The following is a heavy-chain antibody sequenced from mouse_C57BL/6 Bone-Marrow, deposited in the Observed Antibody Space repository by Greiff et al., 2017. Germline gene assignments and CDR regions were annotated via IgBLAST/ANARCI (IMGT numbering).Heavy chain of an antibody. CDR3: ARDSSGYAWFAY. Sequence: QVQLQQPGAELVKPGASVKVSCKASGYTFTSYWMHWVKQRPGQGLEWIGRIHPSDSDTNYTQKFTGKATLTVDKSSPTAYMQLSRLTSEDSAVYYCARDSSGYAWFAYWGQGTLVTVSA. V-gene: IGHV1-74*01. CDR2: IHPSDSDT. CDR1: GYTFTSYW. D-gene: IGHD3-2*02. J-gene: IGHJ3*01.